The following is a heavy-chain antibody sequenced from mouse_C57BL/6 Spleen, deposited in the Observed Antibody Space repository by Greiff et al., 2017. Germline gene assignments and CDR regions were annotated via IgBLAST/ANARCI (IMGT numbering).Heavy chain of an antibody. J-gene: IGHJ2*01. V-gene: IGHV1-22*01. CDR1: GYTFTDYN. CDR2: INPNNGGT. D-gene: IGHD1-2*01. Sequence: EVQLQQSGPELVKPGASVKMSCKASGYTFTDYNMHWVKQSHGKSLEWIGYINPNNGGTSYNQKFKGKATLTENKSSSTAYMALRSLTSEDSAVYYCARDYYGLARGYFDYWGQGTTLTVSS. CDR3: ARDYYGLARGYFDY.